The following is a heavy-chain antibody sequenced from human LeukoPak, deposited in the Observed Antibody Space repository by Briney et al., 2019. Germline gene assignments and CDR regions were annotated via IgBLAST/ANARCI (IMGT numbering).Heavy chain of an antibody. V-gene: IGHV4-4*07. J-gene: IGHJ5*02. D-gene: IGHD6-25*01. CDR3: ARDRWSSYSSGALTNQDWFDP. CDR1: GGSFSGYY. Sequence: SETLSLTCAVYGGSFSGYYWSWIRQPAGKGLEWIGRIYTSGSTNYNPSLKSRVTMSVDTSKNQFSLKLSSVTAADTAVYYCARDRWSSYSSGALTNQDWFDPWGQGTLVTVSS. CDR2: IYTSGST.